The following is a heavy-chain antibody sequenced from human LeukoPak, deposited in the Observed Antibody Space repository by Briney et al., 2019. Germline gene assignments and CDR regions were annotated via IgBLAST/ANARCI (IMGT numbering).Heavy chain of an antibody. Sequence: GGSLRLSCAASGFTFSSYWMTWVRQAPGKGLEWVANIKGDGSIKAYVDSVKGRFTISRDNAKNSVYLQMNSLRTEDTALYYCAKGQEQQLGPLNYWGQGTLVTVSS. CDR3: AKGQEQQLGPLNY. D-gene: IGHD6-13*01. CDR1: GFTFSSYW. CDR2: IKGDGSIK. J-gene: IGHJ4*02. V-gene: IGHV3-7*03.